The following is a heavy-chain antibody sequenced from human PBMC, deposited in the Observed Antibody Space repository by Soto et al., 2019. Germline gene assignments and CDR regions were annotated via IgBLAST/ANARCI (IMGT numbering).Heavy chain of an antibody. CDR1: GYTFTNFG. Sequence: QVQLVQSGAEVKKPGASVQVSCKASGYTFTNFGISWVRQAPGQGLEWMGWISAYNGNTHYAQNFQGRATMTTDTSTSPAYTVLRSLRSDDTAVYYCARGGTPIDSWSQGPLVNVSS. CDR2: ISAYNGNT. D-gene: IGHD3-16*01. CDR3: ARGGTPIDS. J-gene: IGHJ4*02. V-gene: IGHV1-18*01.